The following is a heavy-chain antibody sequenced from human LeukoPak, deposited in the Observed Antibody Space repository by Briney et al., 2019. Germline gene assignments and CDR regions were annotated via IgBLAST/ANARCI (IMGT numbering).Heavy chain of an antibody. CDR1: GYTFTGYY. J-gene: IGHJ4*02. Sequence: ASVKVSCKASGYTFTGYYMHWVRQAPGQGLEWMGWINPNSGGTNYAQKFQGRGTMTRDTSISTAYLQWSSLKASDTAMYYCARPRSPYGSGGGAPDYWGQGTLVTVSS. CDR2: INPNSGGT. D-gene: IGHD3-10*01. CDR3: ARPRSPYGSGGGAPDY. V-gene: IGHV1-2*02.